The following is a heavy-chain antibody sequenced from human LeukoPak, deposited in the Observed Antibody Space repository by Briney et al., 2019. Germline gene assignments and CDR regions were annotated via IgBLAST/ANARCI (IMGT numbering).Heavy chain of an antibody. CDR1: GFTFSVYG. CDR3: ARGDHYERSGDFLDY. D-gene: IGHD3-22*01. Sequence: GGSLRLSCAASGFTFSVYGMHWVRQAPGKGLEWVAVIWYDGGNKYYRDSVKGRFTISRDNSKNTLYLQMNSLRAEDTAVYFCARGDHYERSGDFLDYWGQGTLVTVSS. V-gene: IGHV3-33*01. J-gene: IGHJ4*02. CDR2: IWYDGGNK.